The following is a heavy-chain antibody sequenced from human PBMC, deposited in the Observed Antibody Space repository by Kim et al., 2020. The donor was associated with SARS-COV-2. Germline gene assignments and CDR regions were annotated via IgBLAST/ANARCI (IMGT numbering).Heavy chain of an antibody. D-gene: IGHD1-26*01. Sequence: GGSLRLSCAASGFSVGSNYMSWVRQAPGKGLEWISVIYRDGNTYYADSVQGRFTISRDNSKNTVDLQINSLRVEDTAVYFCARVPSVGAIALAGFPLSSWGQGTLVTVSS. CDR3: ARVPSVGAIALAGFPLSS. J-gene: IGHJ5*02. CDR1: GFSVGSNY. V-gene: IGHV3-53*01. CDR2: IYRDGNT.